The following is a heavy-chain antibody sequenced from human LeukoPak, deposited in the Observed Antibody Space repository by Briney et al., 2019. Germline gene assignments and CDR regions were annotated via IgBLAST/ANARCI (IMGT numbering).Heavy chain of an antibody. CDR1: GFTFSSYS. J-gene: IGHJ5*02. Sequence: GGSLRLSCAASGFTFSSYSMNWFRQAPGKGLEWVSSISSSSSYIYYAESVKGRFTISRDNAKNSLYLQMNSLRAEDTAVYYCARDRYGSVAWFDPWGQGTLVTVSS. V-gene: IGHV3-21*01. CDR2: ISSSSSYI. D-gene: IGHD3-10*01. CDR3: ARDRYGSVAWFDP.